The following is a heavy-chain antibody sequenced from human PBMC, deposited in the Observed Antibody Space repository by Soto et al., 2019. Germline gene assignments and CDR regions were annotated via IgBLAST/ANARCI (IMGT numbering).Heavy chain of an antibody. J-gene: IGHJ6*02. CDR2: IIPIVGAA. CDR3: ARDPADVEMATLKNRCYSTMGV. CDR1: GGFLISYT. D-gene: IGHD2-15*01. Sequence: QVQLVQSGAEVKKPGSSVKVSCQASGGFLISYTLSWVRQAPGQGLEWMGRIIPIVGAANYAQKFQGKVTITADKPTNTVAMELGSLTSEDTAVYYCARDPADVEMATLKNRCYSTMGVWGQGTTVTVSS. V-gene: IGHV1-69*08.